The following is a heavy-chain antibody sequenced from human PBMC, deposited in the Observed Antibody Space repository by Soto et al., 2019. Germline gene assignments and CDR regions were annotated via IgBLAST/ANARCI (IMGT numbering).Heavy chain of an antibody. V-gene: IGHV3-33*08. CDR3: ARDGDIQGGPPPKNYAMDV. CDR2: IWYDGSNK. J-gene: IGHJ6*02. CDR1: GFTFRNFG. D-gene: IGHD5-12*01. Sequence: QVRLVESGGGVVQPGRSLRLSCSASGFTFRNFGFHWVRQAPGKGLEWVALIWYDGSNKYYAGSLKGRVSISRDNSKNTLYLEMKSLRFEDTAVYYCARDGDIQGGPPPKNYAMDVWGQGTTVTVSS.